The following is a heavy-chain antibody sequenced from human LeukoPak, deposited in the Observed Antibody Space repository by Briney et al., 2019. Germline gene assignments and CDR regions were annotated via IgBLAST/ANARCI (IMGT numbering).Heavy chain of an antibody. D-gene: IGHD1-26*01. CDR1: GGSISSYY. J-gene: IGHJ5*02. CDR3: AKDRGSYAWFDP. Sequence: PSETLSLTCTVSGGSISSYYWSWIRQPPGKGLEWIGYIYYSGSTNYNPSLKSRVTISVDTSKNQFSLKLSSVTAADTAVYYCAKDRGSYAWFDPWGQGTLVTVSS. CDR2: IYYSGST. V-gene: IGHV4-59*12.